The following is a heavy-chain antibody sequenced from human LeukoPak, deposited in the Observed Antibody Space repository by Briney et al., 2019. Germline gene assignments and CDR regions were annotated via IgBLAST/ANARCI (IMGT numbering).Heavy chain of an antibody. J-gene: IGHJ4*02. Sequence: PSQTLSLTCTVSGGSISSGGYYWSWIRQPPGKGLEWIGYIYHSGSTYYNPSLKSRVTISVDRPKNQFSLKLSSVTAADTAVYYCARRRLGDYWGQGTLVTVSS. D-gene: IGHD3-16*01. CDR2: IYHSGST. CDR3: ARRRLGDY. CDR1: GGSISSGGYY. V-gene: IGHV4-30-2*01.